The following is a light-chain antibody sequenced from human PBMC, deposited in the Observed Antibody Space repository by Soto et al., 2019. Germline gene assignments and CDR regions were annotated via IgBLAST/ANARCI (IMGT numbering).Light chain of an antibody. CDR3: QQYGGSPPFT. CDR2: GAS. J-gene: IGKJ3*01. Sequence: EIVLTQSPGTLSLSPGERATLSCRASQSVSSSYLAWYQQKPGQAPRLLILGASSRATGIPDRFSGSGSGTDFTLTINRLEPEDFAVYYCQQYGGSPPFTFGPGTKVEIK. V-gene: IGKV3-20*01. CDR1: QSVSSSY.